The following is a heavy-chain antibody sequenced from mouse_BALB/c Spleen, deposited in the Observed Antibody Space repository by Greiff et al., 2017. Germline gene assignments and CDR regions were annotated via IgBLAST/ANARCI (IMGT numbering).Heavy chain of an antibody. CDR2: INPSTGYT. CDR1: GYTFTSYW. J-gene: IGHJ3*01. V-gene: IGHV1-7*01. CDR3: ARYYYGSSFAY. D-gene: IGHD1-1*01. Sequence: QVQLQQSGAELAKPGASVKMSCKASGYTFTSYWMHWVKQRPGQGLEWIGYINPSTGYTEYNQKFKDKATLTADKSSSTAYMQLSSLTSEDSAVCYCARYYYGSSFAYWGQGTLVTVSA.